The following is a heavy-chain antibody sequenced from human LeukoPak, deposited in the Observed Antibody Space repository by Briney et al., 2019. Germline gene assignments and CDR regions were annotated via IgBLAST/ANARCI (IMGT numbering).Heavy chain of an antibody. CDR3: ARDHYYDGRGRFDP. V-gene: IGHV4-39*07. CDR1: DGSVTSGTYH. D-gene: IGHD3-16*01. CDR2: VYFDGGT. J-gene: IGHJ5*02. Sequence: SETLSLTCSVSDGSVTSGTYHWGWIRQPPGKGLEWIGSVYFDGGTHYNPSLQSRVTISVDTSKNQFSLRLSSVTAADTALYYCARDHYYDGRGRFDPWGQGTLVTVSS.